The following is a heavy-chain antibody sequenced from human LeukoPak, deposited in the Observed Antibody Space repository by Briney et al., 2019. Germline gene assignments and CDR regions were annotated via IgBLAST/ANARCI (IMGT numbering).Heavy chain of an antibody. CDR2: INPNSGGT. CDR3: ARGVVPAAHQDV. V-gene: IGHV1-2*02. D-gene: IGHD2-2*01. CDR1: GYTFTGYY. Sequence: ASVKVSCKASGYTFTGYYMHWVRQAHGQGLEWMGWINPNSGGTNYAQKFQGRVTMTRDTSISTAYMELSRLRSDDTAVYYCARGVVPAAHQDVWGKGTTVTVSS. J-gene: IGHJ6*04.